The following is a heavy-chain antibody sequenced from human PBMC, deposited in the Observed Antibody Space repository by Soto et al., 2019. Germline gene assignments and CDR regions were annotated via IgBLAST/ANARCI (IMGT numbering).Heavy chain of an antibody. CDR3: ATDPGYCNSSGCFRSWFDP. Sequence: ASVKVSCKASGYSFRTHGISWVRQAPGQGLEWMGWISTYDDKTNFPQKFQCRITMTTDTSTSTAYMELRSLRSDDTAVYFCATDPGYCNSSGCFRSWFDPCGRGTLVAVSS. CDR2: ISTYDDKT. J-gene: IGHJ5*02. D-gene: IGHD2-15*01. CDR1: GYSFRTHG. V-gene: IGHV1-18*01.